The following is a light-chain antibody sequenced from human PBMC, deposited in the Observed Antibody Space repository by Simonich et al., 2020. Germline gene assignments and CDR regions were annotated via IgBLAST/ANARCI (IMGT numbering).Light chain of an antibody. J-gene: IGKJ3*01. CDR3: KQYDNLPQVGGRGRTVT. CDR1: HDISNY. CDR2: DAS. Sequence: DIQITQSPSSLSASVGDRVTITCQASHDISNYLNWYQQKPGKAPTLLIYDASNVETGVPSRFSGSGSGTDFTFTISTLQPEDIATFYCKQYDNLPQVGGRGRTVTFGPGTKVDIK. V-gene: IGKV1-33*01.